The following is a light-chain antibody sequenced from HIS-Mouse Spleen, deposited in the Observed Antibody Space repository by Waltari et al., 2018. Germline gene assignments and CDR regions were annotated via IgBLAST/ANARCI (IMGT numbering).Light chain of an antibody. CDR1: QSISSS. CDR2: AAS. V-gene: IGKV1-39*01. J-gene: IGKJ4*01. Sequence: IQLTQSPSSLSASVGDRVTITCRASQSISSSLDWYQQKPGKAPKLLIYAASSLESGVPSRFSGSGSGTDFTLTISSLQPEDFATYYCQQSNSTPRTFGEGTKVEIK. CDR3: QQSNSTPRT.